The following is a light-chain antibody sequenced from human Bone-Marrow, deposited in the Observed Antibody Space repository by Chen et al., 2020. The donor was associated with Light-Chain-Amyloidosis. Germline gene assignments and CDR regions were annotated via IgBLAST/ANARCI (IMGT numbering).Light chain of an antibody. CDR1: QSVLYSSNNKNY. V-gene: IGKV4-1*01. CDR3: QQYYSTPPTYT. Sequence: DIVMTQSPDSLAVSLGERATINCKSSQSVLYSSNNKNYLAWYQQKPGQPPKLLIYWASTRESGVPARFSGSGSGTDFTLTISSLQAEDVAVYYCQQYYSTPPTYTSGQGTKLEIK. J-gene: IGKJ2*01. CDR2: WAS.